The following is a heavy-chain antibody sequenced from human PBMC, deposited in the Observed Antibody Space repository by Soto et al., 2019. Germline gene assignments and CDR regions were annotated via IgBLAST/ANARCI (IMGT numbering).Heavy chain of an antibody. Sequence: PGGSLRLSCSASGFTFSSYAMHWVRQAPGKGLEYVSAIKNSGGSTNYADSVKGRFTISRDNSKNTLYLQMNSLRAEDTAVYYCAKGTSGFDYWGQGTLVTVSS. J-gene: IGHJ4*02. CDR2: IKNSGGST. D-gene: IGHD6-19*01. CDR3: AKGTSGFDY. CDR1: GFTFSSYA. V-gene: IGHV3-64*04.